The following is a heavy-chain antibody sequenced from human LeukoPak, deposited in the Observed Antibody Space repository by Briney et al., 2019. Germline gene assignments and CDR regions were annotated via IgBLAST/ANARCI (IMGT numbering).Heavy chain of an antibody. Sequence: SETLSLTCAVSGGSISSSNWWSWVRQPPGKGLEWIGEIYHSGSTYYNPSLKSRVTISVDTSKNQFSLKLSSVTAADTAVYYCARHVSVAVTNFFDYWGQGTLVTVSS. V-gene: IGHV4-4*02. D-gene: IGHD6-19*01. CDR2: IYHSGST. CDR1: GGSISSSNW. CDR3: ARHVSVAVTNFFDY. J-gene: IGHJ4*02.